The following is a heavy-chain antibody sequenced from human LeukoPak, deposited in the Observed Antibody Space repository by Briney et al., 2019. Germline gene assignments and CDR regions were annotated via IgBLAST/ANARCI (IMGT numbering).Heavy chain of an antibody. D-gene: IGHD3-10*01. J-gene: IGHJ4*02. CDR1: GFTFSICA. CDR2: ISGSGSST. Sequence: GGSLRLSCAASGFTFSICAMNWVRQAPGKGLEWVSGISGSGSSTYYADSVKGRFTISRDSSKNTVYLQMNSLRAEDTAIYYCAKADGSYKTLIDYWGQGILVTVSS. V-gene: IGHV3-23*01. CDR3: AKADGSYKTLIDY.